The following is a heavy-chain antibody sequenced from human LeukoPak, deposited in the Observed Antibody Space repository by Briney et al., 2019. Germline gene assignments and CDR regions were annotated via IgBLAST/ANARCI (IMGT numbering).Heavy chain of an antibody. CDR1: GFTFSDYY. CDR2: ISSSGSTI. J-gene: IGHJ6*03. CDR3: ARCGNWNPIYYYMDV. D-gene: IGHD1-1*01. V-gene: IGHV3-11*04. Sequence: PGGSLRLSCAASGFTFSDYYMSWIRQAPGKGLEWVSYISSSGSTIYYADSVKGRFTISRDNAKNSLYLQMNSLRAEDTAVYYCARCGNWNPIYYYMDVWGKGTTVTVSS.